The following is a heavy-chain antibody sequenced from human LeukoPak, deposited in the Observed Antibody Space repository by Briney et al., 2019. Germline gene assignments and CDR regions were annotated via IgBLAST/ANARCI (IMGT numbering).Heavy chain of an antibody. CDR2: ISSSGST. Sequence: GGSLGLSCAASGFTFSSYEMNWVRQAPGKGLEWVSYISSSGSTYYADSVKGRFTISRDNSKNTLYLQMNSLRAEDTAVYYCAKDRYCSGGSCHLPYYFDYWGQGTLVTVSS. J-gene: IGHJ4*02. CDR1: GFTFSSYE. V-gene: IGHV3-48*03. D-gene: IGHD2-15*01. CDR3: AKDRYCSGGSCHLPYYFDY.